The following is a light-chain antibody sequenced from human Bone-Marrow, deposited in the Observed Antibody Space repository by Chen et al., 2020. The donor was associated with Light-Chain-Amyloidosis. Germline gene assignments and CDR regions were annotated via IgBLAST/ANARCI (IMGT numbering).Light chain of an antibody. CDR3: QVWDRSSDRPG. CDR1: NIGSTS. V-gene: IGLV3-21*02. Sequence: SYVLTQPSSVSVAPGQTATIACGGNNIGSTSVHWYQQTPGQAPLLVVYDACDRPSGIPERLSGSNSGNTATLAISRVEAGDEADYYCQVWDRSSDRPGFGGGTKLTVL. CDR2: DAC. J-gene: IGLJ3*02.